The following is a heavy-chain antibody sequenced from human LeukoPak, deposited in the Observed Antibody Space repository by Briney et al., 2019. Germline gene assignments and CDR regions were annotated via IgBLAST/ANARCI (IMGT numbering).Heavy chain of an antibody. Sequence: ASVKVSCKASGYTFTSYGISWVRQAPGQGLEWMGWISAYNGNTNYAQKLQGRVTMTTDTSTSTAYMELRSLRSDDTAVYYCARDCYGSGWYGSGGSWFDPWGQGTLVTVSS. CDR2: ISAYNGNT. CDR1: GYTFTSYG. J-gene: IGHJ5*02. CDR3: ARDCYGSGWYGSGGSWFDP. D-gene: IGHD6-19*01. V-gene: IGHV1-18*01.